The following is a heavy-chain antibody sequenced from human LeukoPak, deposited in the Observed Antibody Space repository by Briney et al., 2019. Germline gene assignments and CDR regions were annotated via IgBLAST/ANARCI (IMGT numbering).Heavy chain of an antibody. V-gene: IGHV3-21*01. CDR1: GFTFSSYT. J-gene: IGHJ1*01. CDR3: ARGYCGGDCYGD. D-gene: IGHD2-21*02. CDR2: ISSSSSSHI. Sequence: GGSLRLSCAASGFTFSSYTMNWVRQAPGKGLEYVSSISSSSSSHIYYADSVKGRFTISRDNTKSSLYLQMNSLRAEDMAVYYCARGYCGGDCYGDWGQGTLVTVSS.